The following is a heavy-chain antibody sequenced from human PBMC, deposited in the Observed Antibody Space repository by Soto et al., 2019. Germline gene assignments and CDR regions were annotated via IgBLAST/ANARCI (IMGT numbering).Heavy chain of an antibody. Sequence: GGSLRLSCGASGFTFNSHGMHWVRQAPGKGLEWVAVISYEGSNNFYAESVKGRFTISRDNSKNTLYLQMNSLRREDTAVYYCARGAEYQLLSRDYFYGMDVWGQGTTVTVSS. V-gene: IGHV3-30*03. CDR2: ISYEGSNN. J-gene: IGHJ6*02. CDR1: GFTFNSHG. CDR3: ARGAEYQLLSRDYFYGMDV. D-gene: IGHD2-2*01.